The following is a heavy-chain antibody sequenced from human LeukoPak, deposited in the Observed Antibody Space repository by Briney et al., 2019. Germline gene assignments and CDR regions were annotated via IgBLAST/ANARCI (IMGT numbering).Heavy chain of an antibody. CDR2: IIPIFGRA. V-gene: IGHV1-69*05. CDR1: VGTFSSYA. D-gene: IGHD3-3*01. Sequence: GSSVKVSCKASVGTFSSYAISWVRQAPGQGLEWMGRIIPIFGRANYAQKFHGRVGITTDESTRQAYLELSSLRSEGTAVYYCAGDGNDFWRGSREGENDYYHYMPGWREG. J-gene: IGHJ6*03. CDR3: AGDGNDFWRGSREGENDYYHYMPG.